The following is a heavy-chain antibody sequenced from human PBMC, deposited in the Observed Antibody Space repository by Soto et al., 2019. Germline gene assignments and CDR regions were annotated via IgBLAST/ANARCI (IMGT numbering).Heavy chain of an antibody. CDR1: GGSISSYY. CDR2: IYYNGST. D-gene: IGHD5-18*01. V-gene: IGHV4-59*08. J-gene: IGHJ5*02. CDR3: ARHNSYGYAT. Sequence: SETLSLTCTVSGGSISSYYCNWIRQPPGKGQEWNGCIYYNGSTNYNPSLKSRVTISVDTSKNQFSLKLSSVTAADTAVYYCARHNSYGYATWGQGTLVTVSS.